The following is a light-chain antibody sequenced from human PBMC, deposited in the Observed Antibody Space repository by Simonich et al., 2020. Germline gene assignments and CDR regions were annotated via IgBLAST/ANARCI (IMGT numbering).Light chain of an antibody. CDR2: DAA. CDR3: QQYGSSPPYT. V-gene: IGKV3D-20*01. Sequence: EIVLTQSPCTLSLSPGERATISCRASQSVSSSYLALYQQKPGLAPRLLIYDAASRATGIPDRFSGSGSGTDFTLTISRLEPEDFAVYYCQQYGSSPPYTFGQGTKLEIK. J-gene: IGKJ2*01. CDR1: QSVSSSY.